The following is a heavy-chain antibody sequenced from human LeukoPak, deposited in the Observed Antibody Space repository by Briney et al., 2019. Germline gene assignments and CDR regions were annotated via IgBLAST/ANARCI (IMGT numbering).Heavy chain of an antibody. V-gene: IGHV3-30*09. CDR2: ISYDGSNK. J-gene: IGHJ6*02. CDR1: GFTFSSYA. CDR3: ARMPDSSGYLNYYGMDV. Sequence: GRSLRLSCAASGFTFSSYAMHWVRQAPGKGLEWVAVISYDGSNKYYADSVKGRFAISRDNSKNTLYLQMNSLRAEDTAVYYCARMPDSSGYLNYYGMDVWGQGTTVTVSS. D-gene: IGHD3-22*01.